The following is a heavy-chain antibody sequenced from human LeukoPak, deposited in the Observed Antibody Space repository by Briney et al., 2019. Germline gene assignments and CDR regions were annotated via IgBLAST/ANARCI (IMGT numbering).Heavy chain of an antibody. D-gene: IGHD3-10*01. CDR3: AKSNGYGLIDI. V-gene: IGHV4-38-2*02. Sequence: SETLSLTCSVSGYSITSGYYWGWIRQPPGKGLEWIGSISHSGSNYYNSSLKSRVTISVDTSKNQFSLKLNSVTAADTAVYYCAKSNGYGLIDIWGQGTMVTVSS. CDR1: GYSITSGYY. CDR2: ISHSGSN. J-gene: IGHJ3*02.